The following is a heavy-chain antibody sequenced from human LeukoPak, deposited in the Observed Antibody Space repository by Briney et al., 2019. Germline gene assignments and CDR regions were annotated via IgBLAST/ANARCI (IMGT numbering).Heavy chain of an antibody. J-gene: IGHJ4*02. Sequence: GGSLRLSCAASGFTVSSNYMSWVRQAPGKGLEWVAHIRGTSSAMNYAASVRGRFTISRDNAKNALFLEMSSLRAEDTAVYYCARDRDWSFDYWGQGTLVTVSS. CDR3: ARDRDWSFDY. D-gene: IGHD3-9*01. CDR1: GFTVSSNY. CDR2: IRGTSSAM. V-gene: IGHV3-48*04.